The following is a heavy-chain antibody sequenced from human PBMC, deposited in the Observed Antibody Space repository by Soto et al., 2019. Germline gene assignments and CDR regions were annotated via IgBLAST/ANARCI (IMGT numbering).Heavy chain of an antibody. CDR1: GFSLSTSGVG. Sequence: QITLKESGPTLVKPTQTLTLTCSFSGFSLSTSGVGVGWIRQPPGKALEWLALIYWDDDKRYSPSLRSRLTVTKATSKNHVVLIMTNMDPVDTATYYCAQSRCGRDCLQSYTSHSYYGMDVWGQGTPVTVSS. V-gene: IGHV2-5*02. CDR3: AQSRCGRDCLQSYTSHSYYGMDV. CDR2: IYWDDDK. J-gene: IGHJ6*02. D-gene: IGHD2-21*02.